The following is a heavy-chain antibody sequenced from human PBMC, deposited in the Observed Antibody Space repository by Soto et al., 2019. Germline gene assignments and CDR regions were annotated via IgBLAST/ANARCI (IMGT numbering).Heavy chain of an antibody. CDR2: LYSGGST. CDR3: ARDKRTDCSGGSCYGDAFDI. V-gene: IGHV3-66*01. D-gene: IGHD2-15*01. Sequence: EVQLVESGGGLVQPGGSLRLSCAASGFTVSSNYMNWVRQAPGKGLEWVSVLYSGGSTSYAVSVKGRFTISRDNSKNTLYLQLNSLRAEDTAVYFCARDKRTDCSGGSCYGDAFDIWGQRTMVTVSS. J-gene: IGHJ3*02. CDR1: GFTVSSNY.